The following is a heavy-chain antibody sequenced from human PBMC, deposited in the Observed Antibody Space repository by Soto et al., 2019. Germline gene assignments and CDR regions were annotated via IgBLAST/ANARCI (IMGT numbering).Heavy chain of an antibody. CDR1: GFTFSSYA. J-gene: IGHJ4*02. CDR3: AKDLHRDYDFLPLCYFDY. Sequence: GGSLRLSCAASGFTFSSYAMGWVRQAPGKGLEWVSVISYSGGNTYSADSVKGRFTISRDNSKNTLYLQMNSLRAEDTAVYYCAKDLHRDYDFLPLCYFDYWGQGTLVTVSS. CDR2: ISYSGGNT. D-gene: IGHD5-12*01. V-gene: IGHV3-23*01.